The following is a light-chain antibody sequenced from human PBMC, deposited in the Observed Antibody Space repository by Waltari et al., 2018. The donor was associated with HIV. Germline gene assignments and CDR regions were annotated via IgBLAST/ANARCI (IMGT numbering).Light chain of an antibody. CDR2: LNSDGSH. V-gene: IGLV4-69*01. CDR1: CGHRSFA. Sequence: QLVLTQSPPASASLGASVRLTCTLSCGHRSFAIAWHQQQPGKSPRYLMKLNSDGSHIKGAGIPDRFSGSSSGSERYLTISSLQSDDEADYYCQTWGKIWGTGFRMFGGGTKVTVL. J-gene: IGLJ3*02. CDR3: QTWGKIWGTGFRM.